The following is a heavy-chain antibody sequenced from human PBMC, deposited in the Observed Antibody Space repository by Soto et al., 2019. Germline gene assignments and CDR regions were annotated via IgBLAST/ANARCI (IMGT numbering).Heavy chain of an antibody. V-gene: IGHV3-48*02. CDR2: ISDSSSTI. J-gene: IGHJ6*02. CDR1: GFIFRNYH. CDR3: ARAHSTYYYAMVV. Sequence: GGSLRLSCAASGFIFRNYHMNWVRQAPGKGLEWVSYISDSSSTIYYADSVKGRFTVSRDNAKNSLFLQMNSLRDEDTALYYCARAHSTYYYAMVVWGQGTTVTVSS. D-gene: IGHD4-4*01.